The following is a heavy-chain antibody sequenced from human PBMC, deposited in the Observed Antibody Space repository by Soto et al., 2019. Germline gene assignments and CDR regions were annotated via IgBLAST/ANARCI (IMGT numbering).Heavy chain of an antibody. V-gene: IGHV1-3*05. CDR1: GYTFTGYA. CDR3: AGAVAVPADFDY. J-gene: IGHJ4*02. D-gene: IGHD6-19*01. Sequence: QVQLVQSGAEEKKPGASVKVSCKASGYTFTGYAMHWVRQAPGQRLEWMGWINAGNGNTKYSQKFQGRVTITRDTAASPAYRERSSLRSEDTAVYYCAGAVAVPADFDYWGQGTPVTVSS. CDR2: INAGNGNT.